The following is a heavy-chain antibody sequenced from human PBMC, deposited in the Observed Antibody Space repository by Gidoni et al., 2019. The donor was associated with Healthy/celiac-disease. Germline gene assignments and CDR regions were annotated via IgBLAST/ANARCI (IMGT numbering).Heavy chain of an antibody. D-gene: IGHD5-18*01. CDR2: INHSGST. J-gene: IGHJ5*02. CDR1: GGSFSGYY. Sequence: QVQLQQWGAGLVMPSETLSLTCAVYGGSFSGYYWSWIRQPPGKGLEWIGEINHSGSTNYNPSLKSRVTISVDTSKNQFSLKLSSVTAADTAVYYCARGQGFRGYSYGKTGCWFDPWGQGTLVTVSS. CDR3: ARGQGFRGYSYGKTGCWFDP. V-gene: IGHV4-34*01.